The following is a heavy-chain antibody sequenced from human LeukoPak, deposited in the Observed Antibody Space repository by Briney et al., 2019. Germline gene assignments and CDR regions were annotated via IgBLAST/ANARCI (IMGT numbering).Heavy chain of an antibody. CDR1: GFTFSSYS. CDR3: ARERCNRSGGSCMNTPDFDY. V-gene: IGHV3-48*01. D-gene: IGHD2-15*01. CDR2: ISSSSSTI. J-gene: IGHJ4*02. Sequence: GGSLRLSCAASGFTFSSYSMNWVRQAPGKGLEWDSYISSSSSTIYYADSVKGRFTISRDNAKNSLYLQMNSLRAEDTAVYYCARERCNRSGGSCMNTPDFDYWGQGTLVTVSS.